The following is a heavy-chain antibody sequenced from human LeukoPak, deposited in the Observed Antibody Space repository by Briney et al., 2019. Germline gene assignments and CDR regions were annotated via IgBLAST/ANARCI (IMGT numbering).Heavy chain of an antibody. CDR1: GYTFTGYY. V-gene: IGHV1-2*02. CDR3: ARQIGYCGGGSCYWYFNL. J-gene: IGHJ2*01. D-gene: IGHD2-15*01. CDR2: INPNSGGT. Sequence: ASVKVSCKASGYTFTGYYMHWVRQAPGQGLEWMGWINPNSGGTNYAQKFQGRVTMTRDTSISTAYMELSRLRSDDTAVYYCARQIGYCGGGSCYWYFNLWGRGTLVTVSS.